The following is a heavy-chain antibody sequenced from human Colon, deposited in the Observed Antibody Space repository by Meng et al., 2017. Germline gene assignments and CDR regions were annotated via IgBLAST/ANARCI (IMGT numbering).Heavy chain of an antibody. Sequence: GSLRLSCTVSGYSISSGYYWGWIRQPPGKGLEWIGSIYHSGSTYYNPSLKSRVTISVDTSKNQFSLKLSSVTAADTAVYYCARGMTTVTLGGTFDPWGQGTQVT. CDR2: IYHSGST. CDR1: GYSISSGYY. CDR3: ARGMTTVTLGGTFDP. V-gene: IGHV4-38-2*02. D-gene: IGHD4-17*01. J-gene: IGHJ5*02.